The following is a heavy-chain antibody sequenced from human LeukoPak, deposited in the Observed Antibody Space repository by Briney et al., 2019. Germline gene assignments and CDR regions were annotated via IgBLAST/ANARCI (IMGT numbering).Heavy chain of an antibody. J-gene: IGHJ4*02. CDR3: ASGNYFDY. CDR1: GFTFSKSW. D-gene: IGHD1-26*01. V-gene: IGHV3-7*01. Sequence: GGSLRLSCAASGFTFSKSWMSWARQAPGKGLECVANIKPDGTEKYYVDSVKGRFTISRDNAKNSLYLQMNSLRAEDTAVYYCASGNYFDYWGQGTLVTVSS. CDR2: IKPDGTEK.